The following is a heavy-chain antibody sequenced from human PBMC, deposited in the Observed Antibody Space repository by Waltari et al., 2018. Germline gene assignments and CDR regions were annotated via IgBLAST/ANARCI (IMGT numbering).Heavy chain of an antibody. CDR1: GFTFSNYA. Sequence: EVKLLQSGGDLVQPGGSLRLSCAASGFTFSNYAMDWVRQAPGGGLEWVSSISGSGDSVDSADSLKGRFTTSRDNSNNIMYLQMNSLRVEDTALYYCEVSSSSFGNYWGQGALVTVSS. V-gene: IGHV3-23*01. CDR2: ISGSGDSV. D-gene: IGHD6-6*01. CDR3: EVSSSSFGNY. J-gene: IGHJ4*02.